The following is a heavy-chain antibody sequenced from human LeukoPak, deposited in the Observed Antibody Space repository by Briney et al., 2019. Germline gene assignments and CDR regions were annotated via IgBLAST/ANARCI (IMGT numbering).Heavy chain of an antibody. D-gene: IGHD6-13*01. Sequence: GGSLRLSCAASGLTFSSYAMSWVRQAPGKGLEWVSAISGSGGSTYYADSVKGRFTISRDNSKNTLYLQMNSLRAEDTAVYYCAKDVAAAGPQDYYYYYGMDVWGQGTTVTVSS. CDR3: AKDVAAAGPQDYYYYYGMDV. CDR1: GLTFSSYA. CDR2: ISGSGGST. V-gene: IGHV3-23*01. J-gene: IGHJ6*02.